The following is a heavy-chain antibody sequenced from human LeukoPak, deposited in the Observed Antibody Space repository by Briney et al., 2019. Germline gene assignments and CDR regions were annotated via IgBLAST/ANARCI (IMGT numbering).Heavy chain of an antibody. CDR3: ARICKLDAFDI. Sequence: SGPTLVNPTQTLTLTCTFSGFSLSTGGMCVSWIRQPPGKALEWLARIDWHDDKYYSASLRTRLTISKDTSKNQVVLTMTNMDPVDTATYYCARICKLDAFDIWGQGTMVTVSS. D-gene: IGHD6-6*01. V-gene: IGHV2-70*11. J-gene: IGHJ3*02. CDR1: GFSLSTGGMC. CDR2: IDWHDDK.